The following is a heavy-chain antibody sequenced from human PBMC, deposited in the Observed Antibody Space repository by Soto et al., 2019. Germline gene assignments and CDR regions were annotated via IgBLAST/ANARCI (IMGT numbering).Heavy chain of an antibody. V-gene: IGHV4-39*01. J-gene: IGHJ4*02. Sequence: PSETLSLTCTVSGGSISSSRYFWGWIRQTPGKGLEWIGSIYYNGNTYYKPSLKSRVTISVDTSKNQFSLKLSSVTAADTAVYYCARHYDSGTYWGYWGQGTLVTVSS. CDR3: ARHYDSGTYWGY. D-gene: IGHD3-10*01. CDR1: GGSISSSRYF. CDR2: IYYNGNT.